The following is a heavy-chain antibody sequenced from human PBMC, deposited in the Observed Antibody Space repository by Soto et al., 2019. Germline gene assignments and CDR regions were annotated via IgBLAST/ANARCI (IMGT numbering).Heavy chain of an antibody. V-gene: IGHV3-9*01. CDR2: ISWNSGSI. J-gene: IGHJ5*02. CDR3: AKDMKGGAVA. CDR1: GFTFDDYA. Sequence: EVQLVESGGGLVQPGRSLRLSCAASGFTFDDYAMHWVRQAPGKGLEWVSGISWNSGSIGYADSVKGRFIISRDNAKNSLYLQMNSLRAEDTALYYCAKDMKGGAVAWGQGTLVTVSS. D-gene: IGHD6-19*01.